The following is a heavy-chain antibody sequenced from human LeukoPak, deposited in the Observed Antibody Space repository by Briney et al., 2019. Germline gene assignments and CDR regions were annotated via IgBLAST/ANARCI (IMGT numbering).Heavy chain of an antibody. CDR1: GFTFSSYS. D-gene: IGHD3-22*01. J-gene: IGHJ4*02. V-gene: IGHV3-21*01. CDR2: ISSSSSYI. Sequence: GGSLRLSCAASGFTFSSYSMNCVRQAPGKGLEWVSSISSSSSYIYYAESVKGRFTISRDNAKNSLYLQMNSLRAEDTAVYYCARDPPTYYYDSSGCYFDYWGQGTLVTVSS. CDR3: ARDPPTYYYDSSGCYFDY.